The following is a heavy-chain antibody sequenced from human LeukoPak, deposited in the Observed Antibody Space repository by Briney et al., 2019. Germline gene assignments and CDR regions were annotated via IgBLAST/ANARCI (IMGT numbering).Heavy chain of an antibody. CDR1: GFTFTSYY. CDR2: INPSGGST. Sequence: GGSLRLSCAVSGFTFTSYYMHWVRQAPGQGLEWMGIINPSGGSTSYAQKFQGRVTMTRDTSTSTVYMELSSLRSEDTAVYYCARDRKQQLDVYYYYGMDVWGQGTTVTVSS. CDR3: ARDRKQQLDVYYYYGMDV. V-gene: IGHV1-46*01. J-gene: IGHJ6*02. D-gene: IGHD6-13*01.